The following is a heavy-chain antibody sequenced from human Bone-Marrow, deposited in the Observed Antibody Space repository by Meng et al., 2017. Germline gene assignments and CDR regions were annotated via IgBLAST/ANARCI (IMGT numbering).Heavy chain of an antibody. CDR3: ARREYYYDSSGYYGAGFDY. D-gene: IGHD3-22*01. J-gene: IGHJ4*02. CDR2: IYYTGRT. CDR1: GGSIRSSSYY. V-gene: IGHV4-39*01. Sequence: QPQLQESGPGLVKPSETLSLPCTVSGGSIRSSSYYWGWIRQPPGKGLEWIGSIYYTGRTYYNPSLKSRVTISVDTSKNQFSLKLSSVTAADTAVYYCARREYYYDSSGYYGAGFDYWGQGTLVTVSS.